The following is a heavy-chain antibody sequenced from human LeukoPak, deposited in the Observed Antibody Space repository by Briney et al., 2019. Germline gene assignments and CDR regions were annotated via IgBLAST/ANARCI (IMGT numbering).Heavy chain of an antibody. J-gene: IGHJ6*03. Sequence: PSETLSLTCAVYGGSFSGYYWSWIRQPPGKGLEWIGEINHSGSTNYNPSLKSRVTISVDTSKNQFSLKLNSVTAADTAVYYCARTGNGRTNYYYMDVWGKGTTVTISS. CDR2: INHSGST. D-gene: IGHD1-14*01. CDR1: GGSFSGYY. V-gene: IGHV4-34*01. CDR3: ARTGNGRTNYYYMDV.